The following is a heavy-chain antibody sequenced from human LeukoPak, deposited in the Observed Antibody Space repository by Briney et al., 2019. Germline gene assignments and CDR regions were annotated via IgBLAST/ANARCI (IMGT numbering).Heavy chain of an antibody. Sequence: QPSQTLSLTCTVSGGSISSGGYYWSWIRQPPGKGLEWIGYIYHSGSTYYNPSLKSRVTISVDRSKNQFSLKLSSVTAADTAVYYCAREEGGTTGFDPWGQGTLVTVSS. CDR2: IYHSGST. V-gene: IGHV4-30-2*01. D-gene: IGHD2/OR15-2a*01. J-gene: IGHJ5*02. CDR3: AREEGGTTGFDP. CDR1: GGSISSGGYY.